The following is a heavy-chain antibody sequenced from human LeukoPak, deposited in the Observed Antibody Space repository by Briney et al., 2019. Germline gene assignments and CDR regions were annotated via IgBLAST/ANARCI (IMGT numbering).Heavy chain of an antibody. V-gene: IGHV1-69*13. Sequence: SVKVSCKASGYTFTSYGISWVRQAPGQGLEWMGGIIPIFGTANYAQKFQGRVTITADESTSTAYMELSSLRSEDTAVYYCARVNDFWSGAENDAFDIWGQGTMVTVSS. CDR3: ARVNDFWSGAENDAFDI. J-gene: IGHJ3*02. CDR2: IIPIFGTA. D-gene: IGHD3-3*01. CDR1: GYTFTSYG.